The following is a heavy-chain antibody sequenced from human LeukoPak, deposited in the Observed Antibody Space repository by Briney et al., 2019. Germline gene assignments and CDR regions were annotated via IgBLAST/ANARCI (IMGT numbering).Heavy chain of an antibody. Sequence: SGGSLRLSCAASGFIFSSYGMHWVRQAPGKGLEWVAFIRYDGSNKYYADSVKGRFTISRDNSKNTLYLQMGSLRAEDMAVYYCARDASPGRTVTTSQYYYYYYYMDVWGKGTTLTVSS. CDR2: IRYDGSNK. J-gene: IGHJ6*03. CDR3: ARDASPGRTVTTSQYYYYYYYMDV. CDR1: GFIFSSYG. V-gene: IGHV3-30*02. D-gene: IGHD4-17*01.